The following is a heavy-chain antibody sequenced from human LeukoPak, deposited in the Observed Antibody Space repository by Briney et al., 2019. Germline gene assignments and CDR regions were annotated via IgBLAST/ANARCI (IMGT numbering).Heavy chain of an antibody. V-gene: IGHV3-30*02. J-gene: IGHJ4*02. CDR1: GFTFNSYG. Sequence: GSLRLSCAASGFTFNSYGMHWVRQAPGKGLEWVAFIWYDGSQKYYADSVKGRFTLSRDNSKSTLYLQMNSLRPEDTAVYYCAKGREPGGLDYWGQGTLVTVSS. CDR3: AKGREPGGLDY. CDR2: IWYDGSQK. D-gene: IGHD1-26*01.